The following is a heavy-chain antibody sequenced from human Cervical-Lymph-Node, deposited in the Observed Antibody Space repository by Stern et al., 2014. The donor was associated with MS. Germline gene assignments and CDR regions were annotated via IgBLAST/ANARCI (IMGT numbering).Heavy chain of an antibody. CDR1: GFTVSRDY. CDR2: RTNGGST. V-gene: IGHV3-53*01. D-gene: IGHD1-1*01. J-gene: IGHJ4*02. Sequence: EVQLVESGGGVIQPGGSLRLSCTASGFTVSRDYMTWVRQAPGTGLELVSRRTNGGSTFYTDSVKGRFTISRDDSKNTVYLHMTSLRAEDTAMYYCARDTSSPERSDWWGQGTLVTVSS. CDR3: ARDTSSPERSDW.